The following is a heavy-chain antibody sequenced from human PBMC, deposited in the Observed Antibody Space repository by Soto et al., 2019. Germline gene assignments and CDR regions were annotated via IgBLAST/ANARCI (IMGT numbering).Heavy chain of an antibody. CDR2: ISAYNGNT. CDR3: ARDSDCYDSSGYYVYFDY. CDR1: GYTFTSYG. D-gene: IGHD3-22*01. V-gene: IGHV1-18*01. Sequence: QVQLVQSGAEVKKPGASVKVSCKASGYTFTSYGISWVRQAPGQGLEWMGWISAYNGNTNYAQKLQGRVTMTTDTSTSTAYMELRSLRSDDTAVYYCARDSDCYDSSGYYVYFDYWGQGTLVTVSS. J-gene: IGHJ4*02.